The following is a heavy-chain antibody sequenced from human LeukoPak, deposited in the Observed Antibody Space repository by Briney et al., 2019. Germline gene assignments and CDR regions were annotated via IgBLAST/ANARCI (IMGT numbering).Heavy chain of an antibody. J-gene: IGHJ6*02. CDR2: INHSGST. CDR1: GGSFSGYY. CDR3: ARGRVPAAIRYYGMDV. D-gene: IGHD2-2*01. Sequence: PSETLSLTCAVYGGSFSGYYWSWIRQPPGKGLEWIGEINHSGSTNYNPSLKSRVTISVDTSKNQFSLKLSSVTAADTAVYYCARGRVPAAIRYYGMDVWGQGTTVTVSS. V-gene: IGHV4-34*01.